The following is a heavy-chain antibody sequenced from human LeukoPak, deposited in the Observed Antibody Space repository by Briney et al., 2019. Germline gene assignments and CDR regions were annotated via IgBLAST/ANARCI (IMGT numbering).Heavy chain of an antibody. CDR2: INHSGST. D-gene: IGHD3-22*01. CDR1: GGSFSGYY. J-gene: IGHJ4*02. Sequence: PSETLSLTCAVYGGSFSGYYWSWIRQPPGKGLEWIGEINHSGSTNYNPSLKSRVRVSVDTSENQFSLKLSSVTAADTAVYYCARPYDSSGYYYGYWGQGTLVTVSS. V-gene: IGHV4-34*01. CDR3: ARPYDSSGYYYGY.